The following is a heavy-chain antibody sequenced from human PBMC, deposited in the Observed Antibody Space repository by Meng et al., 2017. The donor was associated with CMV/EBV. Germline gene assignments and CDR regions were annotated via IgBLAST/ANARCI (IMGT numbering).Heavy chain of an antibody. V-gene: IGHV4-34*01. Sequence: SFSGSYWSWIRQPPGKGLEWIGEINHSGSTNYNPSLKSRVTISVDTSKNQFSLKLSSVTAADTAVYYCARGGHYCSSTSCSPLYYFDYWGQGTLVTVSS. CDR2: INHSGST. D-gene: IGHD2-2*01. J-gene: IGHJ4*02. CDR1: SFSGSY. CDR3: ARGGHYCSSTSCSPLYYFDY.